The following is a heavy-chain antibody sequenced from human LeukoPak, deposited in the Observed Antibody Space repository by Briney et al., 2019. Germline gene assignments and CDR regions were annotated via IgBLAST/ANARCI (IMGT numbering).Heavy chain of an antibody. CDR1: GFTLSTYS. Sequence: GGSLRLSCAASGFTLSTYSMNWVRQAPGKGLEWVSSISSSATYMYYADPVKGRFTISRDNAKNSLYLQMNSLRAEDTAVYYCARGGVGLVIIPGWEYDYYGLDVWGQGTTVTVSS. CDR2: ISSSATYM. CDR3: ARGGVGLVIIPGWEYDYYGLDV. D-gene: IGHD3/OR15-3a*01. J-gene: IGHJ6*02. V-gene: IGHV3-21*01.